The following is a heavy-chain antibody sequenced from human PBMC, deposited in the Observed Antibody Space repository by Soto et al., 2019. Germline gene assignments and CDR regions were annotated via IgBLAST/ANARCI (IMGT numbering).Heavy chain of an antibody. J-gene: IGHJ6*02. D-gene: IGHD6-19*01. CDR1: GGSFSGYY. CDR3: ARARVAVAGYYYYGMDV. V-gene: IGHV4-34*01. Sequence: SETLSLTCAVYGGSFSGYYWSWIRQPPGKGLEWIGEINHSGSTNYNPSLKSRVTISVDTSKNQFSLKLSSVTAADTAVYYCARARVAVAGYYYYGMDVWGQGTTVTVSS. CDR2: INHSGST.